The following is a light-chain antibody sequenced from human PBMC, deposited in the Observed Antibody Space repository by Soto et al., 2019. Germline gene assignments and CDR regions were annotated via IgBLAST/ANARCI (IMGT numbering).Light chain of an antibody. CDR3: NSYTSSSTLL. Sequence: QSVLTQPASVSGSPGQSITISCTGTSSDVGAYNYVSWYQQHPGKAPKLIIYEVSYRPSGVSNRFSGSKSGNTASLTISGLQAEDEADYYCNSYTSSSTLLFGGGTKLTVL. CDR2: EVS. V-gene: IGLV2-14*01. CDR1: SSDVGAYNY. J-gene: IGLJ2*01.